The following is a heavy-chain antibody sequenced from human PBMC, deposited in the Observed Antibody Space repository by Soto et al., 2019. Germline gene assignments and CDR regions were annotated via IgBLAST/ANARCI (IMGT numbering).Heavy chain of an antibody. Sequence: EVQLLESGGGLVQPGGSLRLSCAASGFTFSSYAMSWVRQAPGKGLEWVSAISGSGGSTYYADSVKGRFTISRDNSKNKLYLQMISLRAEDTAVYYCAKGASGYYYYGMDVWGQGTTVTVSS. CDR3: AKGASGYYYYGMDV. V-gene: IGHV3-23*01. CDR1: GFTFSSYA. J-gene: IGHJ6*02. D-gene: IGHD3-10*01. CDR2: ISGSGGST.